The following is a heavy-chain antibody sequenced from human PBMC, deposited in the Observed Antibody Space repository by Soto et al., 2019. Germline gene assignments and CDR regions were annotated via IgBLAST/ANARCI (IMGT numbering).Heavy chain of an antibody. Sequence: QVQLVQSGAEVKKPGASVKVSCKASGYTFTSYAMPWVRQAPGQRLEWMGWINAGNGNTKYSQKFQGRVTITRDTAASTAYMELSSLRSEDTAVDYCARGGSLDWYFDLWGRGTLVTVSS. J-gene: IGHJ2*01. CDR3: ARGGSLDWYFDL. V-gene: IGHV1-3*01. CDR1: GYTFTSYA. D-gene: IGHD1-26*01. CDR2: INAGNGNT.